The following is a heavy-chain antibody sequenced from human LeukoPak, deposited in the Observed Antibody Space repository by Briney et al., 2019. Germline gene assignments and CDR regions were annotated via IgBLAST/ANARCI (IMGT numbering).Heavy chain of an antibody. V-gene: IGHV3-30-3*01. Sequence: GGSLRLSCAASGFTFSSYAMSWVRQAPGKGLECVAIMSSDGNTKYYANSVRGRFTVSRDNSKNTVYLQMNSLRVEDTAVYYCVRDPILGYPDYFDSWGQGTLVTVSS. CDR3: VRDPILGYPDYFDS. CDR2: MSSDGNTK. D-gene: IGHD2-15*01. J-gene: IGHJ4*02. CDR1: GFTFSSYA.